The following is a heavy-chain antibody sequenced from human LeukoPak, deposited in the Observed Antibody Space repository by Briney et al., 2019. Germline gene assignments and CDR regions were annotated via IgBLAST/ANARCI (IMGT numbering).Heavy chain of an antibody. CDR1: GYTFTGYY. D-gene: IGHD6-13*01. CDR3: ARDLASSSWSDRDFDY. J-gene: IGHJ4*02. CDR2: INTNTGNP. V-gene: IGHV7-4-1*02. Sequence: ASVKVSCKASGYTFTGYYMHWVRQAPGQGLEWMGWINTNTGNPTYAQGFTGRFVFSLDTSVSTAYLQISSLKAEDTAVYYCARDLASSSWSDRDFDYWGQGTLVTVSS.